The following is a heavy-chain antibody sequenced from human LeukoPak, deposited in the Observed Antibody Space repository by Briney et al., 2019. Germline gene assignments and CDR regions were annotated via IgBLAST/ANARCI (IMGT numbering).Heavy chain of an antibody. V-gene: IGHV4-59*01. CDR3: ARLGFGGVIVFYWYFDL. CDR1: GGSISSYY. CDR2: IYYSGST. Sequence: SSETLSLTCTVSGGSISSYYWSWIRQPPGKGLEWIGYIYYSGSTNYNPSLKCRVTISVDTSKNQFSLKLSSETAADTAVYYCARLGFGGVIVFYWYFDLWGRGTLVTVSS. J-gene: IGHJ2*01. D-gene: IGHD3-16*02.